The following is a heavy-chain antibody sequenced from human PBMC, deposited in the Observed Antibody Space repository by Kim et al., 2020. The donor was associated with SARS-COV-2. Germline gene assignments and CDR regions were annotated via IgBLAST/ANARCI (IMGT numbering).Heavy chain of an antibody. V-gene: IGHV4-59*13. Sequence: SETLSLTCTVSGGTFNKYYWNWIRQPPGKGLEWIGYIYYSGSTNSNPSLKSRLTISVDTSKNQFSLKLRSVTAADTAVYYCAWSPVVTVNWFDAWGQGSLVTVSS. CDR3: AWSPVVTVNWFDA. CDR1: GGTFNKYY. CDR2: IYYSGST. D-gene: IGHD2-15*01. J-gene: IGHJ5*02.